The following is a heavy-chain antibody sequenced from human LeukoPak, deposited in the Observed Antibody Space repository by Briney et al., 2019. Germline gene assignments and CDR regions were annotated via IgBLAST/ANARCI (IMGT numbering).Heavy chain of an antibody. CDR2: ISGHNGNT. Sequence: ALVKVSCKCSGYSFISYGINWVRQAPGQGLEWRGWISGHNGNTNYAEKVQGRVTMTTDTSTETVFMELRSLRYDDTAVYYCARSGFSVVPIANYHYGMDVWGQGTTVTVSS. CDR3: ARSGFSVVPIANYHYGMDV. J-gene: IGHJ6*02. D-gene: IGHD2-2*01. V-gene: IGHV1-18*01. CDR1: GYSFISYG.